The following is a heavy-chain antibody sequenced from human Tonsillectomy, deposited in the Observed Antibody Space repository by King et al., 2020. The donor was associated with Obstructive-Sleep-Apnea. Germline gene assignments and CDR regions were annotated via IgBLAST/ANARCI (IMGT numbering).Heavy chain of an antibody. CDR3: TRSHGALPSLYHFDH. CDR1: GYTFTNYY. CDR2: INPTGGST. J-gene: IGHJ5*02. D-gene: IGHD2-2*01. Sequence: FQLVQSGAEVKKPGASVKVSCEASGYTFTNYYMHWVRQAPGQGLEWMGIINPTGGSTTYAQKFQGRVTMTRDTSTSTVYMELSSLRSEDTALYYCTRSHGALPSLYHFDHWGQGTLVTVSS. V-gene: IGHV1-46*01.